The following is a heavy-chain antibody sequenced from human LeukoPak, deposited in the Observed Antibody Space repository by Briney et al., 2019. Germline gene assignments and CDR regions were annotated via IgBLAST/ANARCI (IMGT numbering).Heavy chain of an antibody. CDR1: GYTFTGYY. CDR2: INPNSGGT. J-gene: IGHJ4*02. Sequence: ASVKVSCKASGYTFTGYYMHWVRQAPGQGLEWMGWINPNSGGTNYAQKFQGRVTMTRDTSISTAYMELSRLRSDDTAVYYCAREGSGYSLHTDYWGQGTLVTVSS. V-gene: IGHV1-2*02. D-gene: IGHD3-22*01. CDR3: AREGSGYSLHTDY.